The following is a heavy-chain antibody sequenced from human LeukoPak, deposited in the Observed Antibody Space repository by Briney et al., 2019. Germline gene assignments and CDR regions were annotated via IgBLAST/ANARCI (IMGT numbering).Heavy chain of an antibody. J-gene: IGHJ4*02. CDR1: GYTFTGYY. Sequence: ASVKVSCKASGYTFTGYYMHWVRQAPGQGLEWMGWINPNSGGTNSAQKFQGRVTMTRDTSISTAYMELSRLRSDDTAVYYCARGPPSGYSYGYSGYWGQGTLVTVSS. D-gene: IGHD5-18*01. CDR3: ARGPPSGYSYGYSGY. V-gene: IGHV1-2*02. CDR2: INPNSGGT.